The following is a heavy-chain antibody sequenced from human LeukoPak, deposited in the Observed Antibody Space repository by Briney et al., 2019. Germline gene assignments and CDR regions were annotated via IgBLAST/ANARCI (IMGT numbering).Heavy chain of an antibody. CDR1: GCTFSSYW. CDR2: INSGGSST. J-gene: IGHJ1*01. D-gene: IGHD6-13*01. Sequence: GGSLRLSCAASGCTFSSYWLHWVRQAPGKGLVWVSRINSGGSSTSYADSVKGRFTISRDNAKNTLYLQMNSLRAEDTAVYYCARGISSSWYGGSEYFQHWGQGTLVTVSS. V-gene: IGHV3-74*01. CDR3: ARGISSSWYGGSEYFQH.